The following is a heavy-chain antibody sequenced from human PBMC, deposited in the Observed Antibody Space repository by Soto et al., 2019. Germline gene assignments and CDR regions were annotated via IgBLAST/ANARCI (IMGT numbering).Heavy chain of an antibody. CDR1: GGSINSNY. CDR3: AAAAGKEPWFDP. D-gene: IGHD6-13*01. Sequence: SVTRSRTWTLCGGSINSNYWSSTRQPPGKGLEWIGYIYYSGSTNYNPCLKSRVTILVETSKKQFSLMLSSVTAADTAVYYCAAAAGKEPWFDPRGQGNLVTVSS. CDR2: IYYSGST. V-gene: IGHV4-59*01. J-gene: IGHJ5*02.